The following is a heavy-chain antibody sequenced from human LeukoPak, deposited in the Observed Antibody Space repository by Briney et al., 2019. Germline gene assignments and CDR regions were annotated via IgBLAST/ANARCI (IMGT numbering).Heavy chain of an antibody. V-gene: IGHV1-46*01. CDR2: INPSGGST. J-gene: IGHJ4*02. CDR1: GYTFTSYY. D-gene: IGHD4-17*01. CDR3: ARDPRKTTVTTGYYFDY. Sequence: ASVKVSCKASGYTFTSYYMHWVRQAPGQGLEWMGIINPSGGSTSYAQKFQGRVTMTRDMSTSTVYMELSSLRSEDTAVYYCARDPRKTTVTTGYYFDYWGQGTLVTVSS.